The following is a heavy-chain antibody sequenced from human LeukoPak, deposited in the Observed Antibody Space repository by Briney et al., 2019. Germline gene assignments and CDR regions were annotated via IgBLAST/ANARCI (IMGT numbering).Heavy chain of an antibody. CDR3: ARAYCSGGSCSSLGGDYYYYYMDV. V-gene: IGHV3-20*04. D-gene: IGHD2-15*01. CDR2: INWNGGST. J-gene: IGHJ6*03. CDR1: GFTFSSYS. Sequence: PGGSLRLSCAASGFTFSSYSMNWVRQAPGKGLEWVSGINWNGGSTGYADSVKGRFTISRDNAKNSLYLQMNSLRAEDTALYYCARAYCSGGSCSSLGGDYYYYYMDVWGKGTTVTVSS.